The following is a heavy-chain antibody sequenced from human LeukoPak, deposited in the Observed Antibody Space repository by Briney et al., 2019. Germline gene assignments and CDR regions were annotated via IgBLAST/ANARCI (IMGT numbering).Heavy chain of an antibody. D-gene: IGHD2-15*01. V-gene: IGHV3-64*01. CDR3: ARVHCSGGSCGMDV. CDR1: GFTFSSYA. J-gene: IGHJ6*02. Sequence: GGSLRLSCAASGFTFSSYAMHWVRQPPGKGLEYVSAISSNGGSTYYANSVKGRFTISRDNSKNTLYLQMGSLRAEDMAVYYCARVHCSGGSCGMDVWGQGTTVTVSS. CDR2: ISSNGGST.